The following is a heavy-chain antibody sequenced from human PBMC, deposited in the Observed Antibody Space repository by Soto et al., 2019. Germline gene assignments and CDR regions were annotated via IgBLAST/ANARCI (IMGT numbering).Heavy chain of an antibody. Sequence: GGSLRLSCTASGFTFGDYAMSWFRQAPGKGLEWVGFIRGQTYGGTTEYAASVKGRFTISRDDSNSIAYLQMNSLKTEDTAVYYCARVSSIYYYYYMDVWANGTTVTVSS. CDR2: IRGQTYGGTT. CDR3: ARVSSIYYYYYMDV. J-gene: IGHJ6*03. CDR1: GFTFGDYA. V-gene: IGHV3-49*03.